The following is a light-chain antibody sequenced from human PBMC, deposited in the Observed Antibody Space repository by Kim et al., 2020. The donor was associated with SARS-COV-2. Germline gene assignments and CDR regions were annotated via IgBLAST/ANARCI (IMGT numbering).Light chain of an antibody. CDR2: DAS. CDR3: QEYNDRPPRYT. Sequence: EVVMTQSPATLSVSPGERATLSCRASQSIGSTLAWYQQKTGQPPRLLIYDASTRATVIPARFSGSGSGTEFALTISSLQSEDFAVYYCQEYNDRPPRYTFGQGTKLEIK. V-gene: IGKV3-15*01. J-gene: IGKJ2*01. CDR1: QSIGST.